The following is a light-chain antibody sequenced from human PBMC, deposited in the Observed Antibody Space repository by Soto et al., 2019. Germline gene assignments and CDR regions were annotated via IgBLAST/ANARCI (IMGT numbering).Light chain of an antibody. CDR1: KNDIGVYDF. J-gene: IGLJ1*01. V-gene: IGLV2-8*01. Sequence: QSALTQPPSASGSPGQSVTISCTGTKNDIGVYDFVSWYQHHPGKAPRLIIYEVVQRPSGVLDRFSGSKSGKTASLTVCGLQAADGGDYFCKSYAGSNAYVFGSGTKVTVL. CDR2: EVV. CDR3: KSYAGSNAYV.